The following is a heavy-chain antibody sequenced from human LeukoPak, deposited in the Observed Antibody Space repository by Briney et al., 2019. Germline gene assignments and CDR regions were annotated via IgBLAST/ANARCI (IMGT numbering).Heavy chain of an antibody. D-gene: IGHD6-19*01. CDR2: VYHSGST. CDR1: GGFISTYY. V-gene: IGHV4-59*01. J-gene: IGHJ5*02. CDR3: ARHGYPYSSGLNWFDP. Sequence: KPSETLSLTCTVSGGFISTYYWSWIRQPPGKGLEYIGYVYHSGSTNYNPSLKSRATISVDTSKNQFSLRLTSVTAADSAVYYCARHGYPYSSGLNWFDPWGQGTLVTVSS.